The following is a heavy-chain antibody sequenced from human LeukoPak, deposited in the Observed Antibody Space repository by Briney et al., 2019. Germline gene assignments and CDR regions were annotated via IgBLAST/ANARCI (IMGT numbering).Heavy chain of an antibody. CDR1: GFIFRGYG. V-gene: IGHV3-30*02. J-gene: IGHJ4*02. Sequence: PGGSLRLSCAVSGFIFRGYGTHWVRQAPGKGLEWVAFIRSDGSNKYYADSMKGRFTISRDNSKNTLYLQMNSLRAEDTAVYYCAKDGGLGDYGDYWGQGTLVTVSS. CDR2: IRSDGSNK. D-gene: IGHD3-16*01. CDR3: AKDGGLGDYGDY.